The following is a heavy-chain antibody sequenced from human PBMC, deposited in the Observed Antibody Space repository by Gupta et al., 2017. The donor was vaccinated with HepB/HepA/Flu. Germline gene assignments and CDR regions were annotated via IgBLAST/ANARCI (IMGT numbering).Heavy chain of an antibody. CDR3: ARDLSGWDDAFDI. J-gene: IGHJ3*02. Sequence: QVQLVESGGGVVQPGRFLRLSCAASGFTFSPYVLHWVRQAPGKGLDWVAIISYDGSDKYYADSVKGRFTISRDNSENTLFLQMNSLRTEDTAMYYWARDLSGWDDAFDIWGQGTMVIVSS. V-gene: IGHV3-30-3*01. CDR1: GFTFSPYV. D-gene: IGHD6-19*01. CDR2: ISYDGSDK.